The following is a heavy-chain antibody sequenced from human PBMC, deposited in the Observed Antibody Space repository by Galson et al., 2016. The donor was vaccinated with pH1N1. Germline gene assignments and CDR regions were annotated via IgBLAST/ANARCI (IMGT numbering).Heavy chain of an antibody. D-gene: IGHD2-15*01. V-gene: IGHV3-30*18. J-gene: IGHJ5*02. CDR2: MSYDGSKR. CDR3: AKDVLDRSGGRCDPDFPLRNWFDP. CDR1: GFTFSGYG. Sequence: SLRLSCAASGFTFSGYGMHWVRQAPGKGLEWVAVMSYDGSKRFFADSVKGRFTISRDNSKNTLYLEMNSLRVEDTAVYYCAKDVLDRSGGRCDPDFPLRNWFDPWGLGTLVTVSS.